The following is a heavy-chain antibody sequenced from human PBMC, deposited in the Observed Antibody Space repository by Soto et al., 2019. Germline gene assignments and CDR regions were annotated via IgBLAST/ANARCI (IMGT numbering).Heavy chain of an antibody. D-gene: IGHD6-13*01. CDR1: GFTFSSYA. CDR2: ISGSGGST. V-gene: IGHV3-23*01. CDR3: AKDGDGYSSSWYQGHYYYMDV. J-gene: IGHJ6*03. Sequence: QAGGSLRLSCAASGFTFSSYAMSWVRQAPGKGLEWVSAISGSGGSTYYADSVKGRFTISRDNSKNTLYLQMNSLRAEDTAVYYCAKDGDGYSSSWYQGHYYYMDVWGKGTTVTVSS.